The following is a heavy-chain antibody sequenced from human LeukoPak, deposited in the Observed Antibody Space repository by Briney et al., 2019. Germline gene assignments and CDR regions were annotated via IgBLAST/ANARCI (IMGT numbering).Heavy chain of an antibody. CDR2: ISYSGST. Sequence: PSETLSLTCTVSGGSISSSTYYWGWIRQPPGKGLEWIEYISYSGSTYYNPSLQSRVTISVDTSKNQFTLRLSSVTAADTAIYYCARHRHGQGLDYWGQGTLVTVSP. CDR1: GGSISSSTYY. CDR3: ARHRHGQGLDY. V-gene: IGHV4-39*01. J-gene: IGHJ4*02.